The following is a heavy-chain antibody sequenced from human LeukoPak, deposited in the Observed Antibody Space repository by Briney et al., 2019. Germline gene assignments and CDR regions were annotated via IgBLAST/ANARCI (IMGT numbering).Heavy chain of an antibody. V-gene: IGHV4-39*07. CDR3: ARGPWIQLQETKKYYFDY. D-gene: IGHD5-18*01. CDR2: IYYSGST. CDR1: GGSISSSSYY. J-gene: IGHJ4*02. Sequence: PSETLSLTCSVSGGSISSSSYYWGWIRQPPGKELEWIGTIYYSGSTYYNPSLKSRVTISVDTSKNQFSLKLSSVTAADTAVYYCARGPWIQLQETKKYYFDYWGQGTLVTVSS.